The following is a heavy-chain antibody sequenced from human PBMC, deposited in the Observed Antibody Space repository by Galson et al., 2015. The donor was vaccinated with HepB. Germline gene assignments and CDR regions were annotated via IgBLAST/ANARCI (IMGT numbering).Heavy chain of an antibody. CDR2: ISYDGSNK. D-gene: IGHD1-26*01. J-gene: IGHJ4*02. CDR1: GFTFSSYG. V-gene: IGHV3-30*18. CDR3: AKDWDSGSY. Sequence: SLRLSCAASGFTFSSYGMHWVRQAPGKGLEWVAVISYDGSNKYYADSVKGRFTISRDNSKNTLYLQMNSLRAEDTAVYYCAKDWDSGSYWGQGTLVTVSS.